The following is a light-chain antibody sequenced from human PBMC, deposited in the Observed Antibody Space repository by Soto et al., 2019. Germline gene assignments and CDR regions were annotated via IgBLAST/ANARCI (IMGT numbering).Light chain of an antibody. CDR2: RAS. V-gene: IGKV1-5*03. Sequence: DIQMTQSPSILSASVGDRVTITCRASQTISTSLAWYQQKPGKAPNLLIYRASILESGVPSRFSGSGSGTDFTLTISSLQPDDFSTYYCQQFESYPVTFGQGTKVEIK. CDR3: QQFESYPVT. J-gene: IGKJ1*01. CDR1: QTISTS.